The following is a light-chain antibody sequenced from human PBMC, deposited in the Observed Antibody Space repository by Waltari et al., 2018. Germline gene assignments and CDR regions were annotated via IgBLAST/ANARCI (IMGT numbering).Light chain of an antibody. V-gene: IGKV1-5*03. Sequence: DIQMTKSPSTLSASVGDRVTITCRASQSISVWLAWYQTKPGKAPKLLIYKASSVESGVPSRFSGIGSGTEFTLTISSLQPDDFATYYCQQYNTFPFTFGPGTKVDIK. CDR2: KAS. J-gene: IGKJ3*01. CDR1: QSISVW. CDR3: QQYNTFPFT.